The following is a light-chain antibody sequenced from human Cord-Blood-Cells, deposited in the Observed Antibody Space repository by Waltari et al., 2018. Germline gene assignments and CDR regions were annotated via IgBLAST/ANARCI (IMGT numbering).Light chain of an antibody. J-gene: IGLJ2*01. CDR3: CSYAGSVV. CDR1: SSDVGRYNL. V-gene: IGLV2-23*01. Sequence: QSALTQPASVSGSPGQSIAVYCTGTSSDVGRYNLDSWYQQHPGKAPILMIYEGSKRPSGVSNRFSGSKSGNTASLTISGLQAEDEADYYCCSYAGSVVFGGGTKLTVL. CDR2: EGS.